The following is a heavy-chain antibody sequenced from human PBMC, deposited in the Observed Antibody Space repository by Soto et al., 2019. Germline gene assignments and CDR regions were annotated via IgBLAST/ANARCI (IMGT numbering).Heavy chain of an antibody. V-gene: IGHV1-3*01. D-gene: IGHD3-3*01. CDR2: INAGNGNT. CDR3: ARGYDFWSGYRWFDP. Sequence: QVQLVQSGAEVKKPGASVKVSCKASGYTFTSYAMHWARQAPGQRLEWMGWINAGNGNTKYSQKFQGRVTITRDTSASTAYMELSSLRSEDTAVYYCARGYDFWSGYRWFDPWGQGTLVTVSS. CDR1: GYTFTSYA. J-gene: IGHJ5*02.